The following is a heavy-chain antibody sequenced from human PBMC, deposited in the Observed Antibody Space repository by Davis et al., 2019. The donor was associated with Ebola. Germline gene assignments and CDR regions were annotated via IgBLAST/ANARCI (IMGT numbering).Heavy chain of an antibody. V-gene: IGHV3-74*01. J-gene: IGHJ3*01. CDR2: ITSDGSST. D-gene: IGHD6-19*01. Sequence: HTGGSLRLSCAASGFTFSSYWMHWVRQAPGKGLVWVSRITSDGSSTSYADSVKGRFTISRDNAKNSLYLQMNSLRAEDTAVYYCAGGKDSVGWYGDDAFDFWGQGTMVTVSS. CDR1: GFTFSSYW. CDR3: AGGKDSVGWYGDDAFDF.